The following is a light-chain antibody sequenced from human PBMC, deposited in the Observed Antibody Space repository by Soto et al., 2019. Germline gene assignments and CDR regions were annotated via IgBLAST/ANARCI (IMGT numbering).Light chain of an antibody. J-gene: IGKJ1*01. CDR1: QSVISSY. CDR3: QQFGGSLTWT. Sequence: EVVLTQSPGSLSLSPGERATLSCRASQSVISSYLAWYQQKPGRAPRLLIYGASSRATGIPDRFSGSGSGTDFTLTISRLEPEDCAVYYCQQFGGSLTWTFGQGTKVDIK. V-gene: IGKV3-20*01. CDR2: GAS.